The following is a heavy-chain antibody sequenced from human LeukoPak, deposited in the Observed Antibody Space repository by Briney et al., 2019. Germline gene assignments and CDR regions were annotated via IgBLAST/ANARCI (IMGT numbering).Heavy chain of an antibody. V-gene: IGHV4-38-2*02. CDR2: IYYSGST. CDR3: ASRPPITMVRGDYFDY. Sequence: SETLSLTCTVSGYSISSGYYWGWIRQPPGKGLEWIGSIYYSGSTYYNPSLKSRVTISVDTSKNQFSLKLSSVTAADTAVYYCASRPPITMVRGDYFDYWGQGTLVTVSS. J-gene: IGHJ4*02. CDR1: GYSISSGYY. D-gene: IGHD3-10*01.